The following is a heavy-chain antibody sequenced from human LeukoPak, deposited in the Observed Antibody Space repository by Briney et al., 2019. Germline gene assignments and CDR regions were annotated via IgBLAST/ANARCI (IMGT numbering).Heavy chain of an antibody. Sequence: TSETLSLTCTVSGGSINNSSYFWGWIRQPPGKELEWIASIYYSGSTYYNPSLKSRVTISVDTSKNQFSLKLSSVTAADTAVYYCARHLRYCSGGSCFNWFDPWGQGTLVTVSS. CDR2: IYYSGST. D-gene: IGHD2-15*01. CDR1: GGSINNSSYF. V-gene: IGHV4-39*01. CDR3: ARHLRYCSGGSCFNWFDP. J-gene: IGHJ5*02.